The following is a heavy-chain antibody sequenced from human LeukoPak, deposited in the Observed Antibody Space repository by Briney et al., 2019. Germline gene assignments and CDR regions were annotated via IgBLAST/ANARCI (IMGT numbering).Heavy chain of an antibody. CDR1: GFSLSTSGVG. D-gene: IGHD6-13*01. Sequence: SGPTLVKPTQTLTLTCTLSGFSLSTSGVGVGWIRQPPGKALEWLALIYWDDDKRYSPSLKGRLTITKDTSKNQVVLTMTNMDPVDTATYYCARLIAAAGRDWFDPWGQGTLVTVSS. J-gene: IGHJ5*02. V-gene: IGHV2-5*02. CDR2: IYWDDDK. CDR3: ARLIAAAGRDWFDP.